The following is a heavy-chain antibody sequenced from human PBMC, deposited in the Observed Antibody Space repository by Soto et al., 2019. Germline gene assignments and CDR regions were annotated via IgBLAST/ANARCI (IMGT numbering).Heavy chain of an antibody. CDR2: IKSKTDGGTT. J-gene: IGHJ4*02. Sequence: PGGSLILSCAASGFTFSNAWMNWVRQAPGKGLEWVGRIKSKTDGGTTDYAAPVKGRFTISRDDSKNTLYLQMNSLKTEDTAVYYCTTGLTSYYYDSSGYSGPFDYWGQGTLVTVSS. V-gene: IGHV3-15*07. CDR3: TTGLTSYYYDSSGYSGPFDY. CDR1: GFTFSNAW. D-gene: IGHD3-22*01.